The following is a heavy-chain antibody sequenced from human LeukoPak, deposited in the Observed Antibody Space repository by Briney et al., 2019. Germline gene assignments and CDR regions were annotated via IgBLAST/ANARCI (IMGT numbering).Heavy chain of an antibody. J-gene: IGHJ4*02. CDR1: GGSISSGSYC. Sequence: SETLSLTCTVSGGSISSGSYCWSWIRQPAGKGLEWIGHIHISGNTNYNPSLKSRVTISVDTSKNQFSLKLSSVTAADTAVYYCARATSYYYDSSGYFDHFDYWGQGTLVTVS. CDR3: ARATSYYYDSSGYFDHFDY. CDR2: IHISGNT. V-gene: IGHV4-61*10. D-gene: IGHD3-22*01.